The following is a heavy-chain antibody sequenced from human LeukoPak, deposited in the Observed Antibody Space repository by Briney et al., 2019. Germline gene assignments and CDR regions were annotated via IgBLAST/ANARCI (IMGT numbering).Heavy chain of an antibody. CDR1: GFTFSRYY. CDR3: TRVFVGDEYSSSGY. D-gene: IGHD6-13*01. Sequence: TGGSLRLSCAASGFTFSRYYMHWVRHAPGKGLVWVSRINSDGSSTTYADSVKGRFTISRDNAKNTLYLQMNSLKVEDTAVYYCTRVFVGDEYSSSGYWGQGTLVTVSS. CDR2: INSDGSST. J-gene: IGHJ4*02. V-gene: IGHV3-74*01.